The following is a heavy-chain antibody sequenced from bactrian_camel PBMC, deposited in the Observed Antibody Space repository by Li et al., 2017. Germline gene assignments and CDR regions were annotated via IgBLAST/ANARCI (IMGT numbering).Heavy chain of an antibody. CDR2: ISDDGIT. V-gene: IGHV3S67*01. D-gene: IGHD5*01. CDR3: AADTILTPDDDDYANREYNY. CDR1: GYTETAYS. J-gene: IGHJ4*01. Sequence: DVQLVESGGGSVQSGGSLRLSCTASGYTETAYSMGWFRQAPGKEREEVASISDDGITHYADSVKDRFTVSKDNAKNTLYLQMNNLKPEDTAMYYCAADTILTPDDDDYANREYNYWGQGTQVTVS.